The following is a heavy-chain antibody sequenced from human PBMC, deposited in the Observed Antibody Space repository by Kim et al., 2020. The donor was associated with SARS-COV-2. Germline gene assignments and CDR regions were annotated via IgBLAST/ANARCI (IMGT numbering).Heavy chain of an antibody. D-gene: IGHD5-18*01. CDR2: IYYSGST. CDR3: AVWLRDYYGMDV. CDR1: GGSISSSSYY. V-gene: IGHV4-39*07. J-gene: IGHJ6*02. Sequence: SETLSLTCTVSGGSISSSSYYWGWIRQPPGKGLEWIGSIYYSGSTYYNPSLKSRVTISVDTSKNQFSLKLSSVTAADTAVYYCAVWLRDYYGMDVWGQGTTVTVSS.